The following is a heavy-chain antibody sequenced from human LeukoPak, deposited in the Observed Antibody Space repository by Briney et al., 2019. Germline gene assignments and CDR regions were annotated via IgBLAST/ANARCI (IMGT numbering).Heavy chain of an antibody. J-gene: IGHJ4*02. CDR2: ISGSGGST. V-gene: IGHV3-23*01. CDR3: ARPSDSSGCCTFDY. CDR1: GFTFSSHA. D-gene: IGHD6-19*01. Sequence: PGGSLRLSCAASGFTFSSHAMSWVRQAPGKGLEWVSAISGSGGSTYYADSVKGRITISRDNSKNALYLQMNSLRAEDTAVYYCARPSDSSGCCTFDYWGQGALVTVSS.